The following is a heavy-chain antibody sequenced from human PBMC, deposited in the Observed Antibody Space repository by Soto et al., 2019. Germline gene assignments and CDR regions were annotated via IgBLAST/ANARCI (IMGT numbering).Heavy chain of an antibody. V-gene: IGHV4-31*03. J-gene: IGHJ6*02. CDR2: IYYSGST. D-gene: IGHD6-13*01. CDR1: DGSISSGGSY. Sequence: SETLSLTCTVSDGSISSGGSYWNWIRQHPGKGLEWIGYIYYSGSTYYNPSLKSRVTISVDTSKNQFSLKLSSVTAADTAVYYCARAAAGYYYGMDVWGQGTTVTV. CDR3: ARAAAGYYYGMDV.